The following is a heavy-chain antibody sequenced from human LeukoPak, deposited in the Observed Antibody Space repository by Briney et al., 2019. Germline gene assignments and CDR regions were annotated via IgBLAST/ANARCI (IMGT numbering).Heavy chain of an antibody. J-gene: IGHJ4*02. CDR1: GFTFDDYG. Sequence: GSLRLSCAASGFTFDDYGMSWIRQPPGKGLEWIGEINHSGSTNYNPSLKSRVTISVDTSKNQFSLKLSSVTAADTAVYYCARDPLDTAMPKYDYWGQGTLVTVSS. CDR2: INHSGST. D-gene: IGHD5-18*01. CDR3: ARDPLDTAMPKYDY. V-gene: IGHV4-34*01.